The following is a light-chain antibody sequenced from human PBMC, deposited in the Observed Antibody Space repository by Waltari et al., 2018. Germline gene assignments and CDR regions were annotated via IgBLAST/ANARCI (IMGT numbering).Light chain of an antibody. CDR1: NIGNKN. J-gene: IGLJ3*02. Sequence: SYELTQPLSVSVALGQTARISCAGDNIGNKNVHWDQQKPGQAPVLRIYRNTNWPSEIPGRLSASTSGNTATLPISSAQAGDEGGYYCQVWDSNIWVFGGGTKLTVL. CDR3: QVWDSNIWV. V-gene: IGLV3-9*01. CDR2: RNT.